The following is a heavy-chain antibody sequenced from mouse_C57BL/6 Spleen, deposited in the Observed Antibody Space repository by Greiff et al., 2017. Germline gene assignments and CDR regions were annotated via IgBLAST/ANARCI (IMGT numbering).Heavy chain of an antibody. CDR1: GFTFSSYA. J-gene: IGHJ4*01. CDR2: ISDGGSYT. CDR3: AREGGSCYVGYYAMDY. Sequence: EVMLVESGGGLVKPGGSLKLSCAASGFTFSSYALSWVRQTPEKRLEWVATISDGGSYTYYPDNVKGRFTISRDNAKNNLYLQMSHLKSEDTALYYCAREGGSCYVGYYAMDYWGQGTSVTVSS. V-gene: IGHV5-4*01. D-gene: IGHD1-1*01.